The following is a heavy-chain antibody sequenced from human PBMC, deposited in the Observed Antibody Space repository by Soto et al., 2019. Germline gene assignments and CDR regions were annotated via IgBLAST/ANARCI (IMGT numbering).Heavy chain of an antibody. CDR1: GYTFTSYA. CDR2: INAGNGNT. V-gene: IGHV1-3*05. D-gene: IGHD3-10*01. J-gene: IGHJ4*02. Sequence: QVQLVQSGAEEKKPGASAKVSCKASGYTFTSYAMHWVRQAPGQRLEWMGWINAGNGNTKYSQKFQGRVTITRDTSASTAYMDLSSLRSEDTAVYYCARGGPPIDYWGQGTLVTVSS. CDR3: ARGGPPIDY.